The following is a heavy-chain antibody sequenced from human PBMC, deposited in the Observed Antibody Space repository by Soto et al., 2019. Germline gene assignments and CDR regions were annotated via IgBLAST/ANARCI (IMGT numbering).Heavy chain of an antibody. J-gene: IGHJ4*02. V-gene: IGHV2-70*04. CDR3: ALSSSGYALRSFDY. CDR1: GFSLSTSGMR. D-gene: IGHD5-12*01. CDR2: IDWDDDK. Sequence: SGPTLVNPTQTLTLTCTFSGFSLSTSGMRVSWIRQPPGKALEWLARIDWDDDKFYSTSLKTRLTISKDTSKNQVVLTMTNTDPVDTATYYCALSSSGYALRSFDYWGQGTLVTVSS.